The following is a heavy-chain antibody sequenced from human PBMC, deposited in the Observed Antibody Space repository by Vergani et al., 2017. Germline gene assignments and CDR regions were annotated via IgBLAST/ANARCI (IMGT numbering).Heavy chain of an antibody. CDR3: ARVMYRDEASTGYRLEGMDI. Sequence: QVQLEESGPGLVKPSETLSLTCTVSGGSFNTYYWSWIRQSPGTGLEWIGYIYSTGSTNYNPSLNSRVTMSVDTSKNQFSLELRSVTDADTAVYFCARVMYRDEASTGYRLEGMDIWGQGTTVAISS. D-gene: IGHD3-9*01. CDR1: GGSFNTYY. CDR2: IYSTGST. J-gene: IGHJ6*01. V-gene: IGHV4-59*13.